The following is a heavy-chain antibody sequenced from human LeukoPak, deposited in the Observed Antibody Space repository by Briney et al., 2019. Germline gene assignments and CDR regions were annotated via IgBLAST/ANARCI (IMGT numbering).Heavy chain of an antibody. V-gene: IGHV3-21*01. CDR2: ISSSSSYI. D-gene: IGHD6-19*01. Sequence: GGSLRLSCAASGFTFSTYSMNWVRQAPGKGLEWVSSISSSSSYIYYADSVKGRFTISRDNAKNSLYLRMNSLRAEDTAVYYCARDSSGWEPFDYWGQGTLVTVSS. CDR3: ARDSSGWEPFDY. J-gene: IGHJ4*02. CDR1: GFTFSTYS.